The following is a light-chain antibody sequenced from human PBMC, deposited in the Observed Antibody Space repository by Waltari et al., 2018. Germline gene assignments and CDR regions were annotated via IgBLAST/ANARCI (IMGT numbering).Light chain of an antibody. CDR1: QSISSY. Sequence: DIQMTQSPSSLSASVGDRVTITCRASQSISSYLNWYQQKPGKAPNLLIYAASSLQSGVPSRFSGSGSGTECTLTISYLQSEDFATYYCQQYYSYPPYTFGQGTKLEIK. J-gene: IGKJ2*01. CDR3: QQYYSYPPYT. V-gene: IGKV1-39*01. CDR2: AAS.